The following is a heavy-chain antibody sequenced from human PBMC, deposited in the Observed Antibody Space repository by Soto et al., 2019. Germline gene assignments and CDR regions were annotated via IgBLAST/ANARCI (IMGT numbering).Heavy chain of an antibody. J-gene: IGHJ5*02. CDR1: GGSISSSSYY. CDR2: IYYSGST. CDR3: ARHLWFGELLYRGWFDP. D-gene: IGHD3-10*01. Sequence: PSETLSLTCTVSGGSISSSSYYWGWIRQPPGKGLEWIGSIYYSGSTYYNPSLKSRVTISVDTSKNQFSLKLSSVTAADTAVYYCARHLWFGELLYRGWFDPWGQGPPVTVSS. V-gene: IGHV4-39*01.